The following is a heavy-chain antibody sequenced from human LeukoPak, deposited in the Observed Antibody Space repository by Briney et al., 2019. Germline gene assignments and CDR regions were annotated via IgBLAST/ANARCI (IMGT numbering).Heavy chain of an antibody. CDR2: IYYSGST. D-gene: IGHD5-24*01. Sequence: SETLSLTCTDSGGSISSYYWSWIRQPPGKGLEWIGYIYYSGSTNYNPSLKSRVTISVDTSKNQFSLKLSSVTAADTAVYYCARSRDGYPHFDYWGQGTLVTVSS. CDR1: GGSISSYY. J-gene: IGHJ4*02. V-gene: IGHV4-59*01. CDR3: ARSRDGYPHFDY.